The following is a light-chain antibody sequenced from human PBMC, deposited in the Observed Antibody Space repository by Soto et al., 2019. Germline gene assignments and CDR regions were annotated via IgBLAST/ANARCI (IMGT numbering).Light chain of an antibody. J-gene: IGKJ4*01. V-gene: IGKV1-9*01. CDR1: QSIAGS. CDR3: QQVKSYPRT. CDR2: AES. Sequence: DIQMTQSPSALSASVGDRVTITCRASQSIAGSLAWYQQKPGKPPKLLIYAESTLQSGVPSRFSGSGSGTRGTLTISSLQPEDFATYYCQQVKSYPRTFGGGTKVDI.